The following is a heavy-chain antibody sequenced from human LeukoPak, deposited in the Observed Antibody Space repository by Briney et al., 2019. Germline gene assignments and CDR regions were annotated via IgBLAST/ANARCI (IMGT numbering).Heavy chain of an antibody. CDR2: ISYDGSDK. Sequence: GGSLRLSCAASGFTFRSYAMQWVRQAPGKGLEWVAVISYDGSDKNYADSVKGRFTISRDNSKNTLYLQMNSLRADDTAVYYCARAVYRSGGYYFHYWGQGTLVIVSS. CDR3: ARAVYRSGGYYFHY. V-gene: IGHV3-30*04. CDR1: GFTFRSYA. J-gene: IGHJ4*02. D-gene: IGHD6-19*01.